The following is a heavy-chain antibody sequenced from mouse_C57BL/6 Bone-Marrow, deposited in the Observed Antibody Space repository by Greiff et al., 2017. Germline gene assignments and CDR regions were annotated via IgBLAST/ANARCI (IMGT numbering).Heavy chain of an antibody. CDR3: SSFDGNYFDF. V-gene: IGHV14-4*01. CDR1: GFNIKDDY. Sequence: DVKLQESGAELVRPGASVKLSCTASGFNIKDDYIHWVKQSPEQGLEWIGWIDPEIGDTEYASKFQGKATITSDTSSNTAYLTSSSLTSEDTAVYYCSSFDGNYFDFWGQGTPLTVAS. CDR2: IDPEIGDT. J-gene: IGHJ2*01. D-gene: IGHD2-3*01.